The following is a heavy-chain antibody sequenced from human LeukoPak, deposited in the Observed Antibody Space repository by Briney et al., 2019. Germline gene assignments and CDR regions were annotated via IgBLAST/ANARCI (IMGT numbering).Heavy chain of an antibody. V-gene: IGHV3-7*05. J-gene: IGHJ6*02. Sequence: GGSLSLSCAASGFTFSSYWMSWVRQAPGKGLEWVANIKQVGSEKYYVDSVKGRFTISRDNAKNSLYLQMNSLRAEDTAVYYCARDGIDFWSGYYLLAYGMDVWGQGTTVTVSS. CDR2: IKQVGSEK. CDR3: ARDGIDFWSGYYLLAYGMDV. D-gene: IGHD3-3*01. CDR1: GFTFSSYW.